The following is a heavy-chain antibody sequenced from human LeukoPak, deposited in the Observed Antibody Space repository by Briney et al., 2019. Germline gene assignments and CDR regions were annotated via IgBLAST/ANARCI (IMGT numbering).Heavy chain of an antibody. CDR1: GFIFNEKW. J-gene: IGHJ4*02. V-gene: IGHV3-7*05. Sequence: PGGSLRLSCVVSGFIFNEKWMTWVRQAPGKGLEWVAAINQDGSETFYVDSVKVRFTVSRDNAKNALYLQMDSLRAEDTAVYYCVRDGPRTYDYWGQGTLATVSS. D-gene: IGHD3/OR15-3a*01. CDR2: INQDGSET. CDR3: VRDGPRTYDY.